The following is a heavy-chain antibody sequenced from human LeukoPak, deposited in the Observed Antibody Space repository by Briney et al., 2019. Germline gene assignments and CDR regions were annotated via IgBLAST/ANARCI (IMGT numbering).Heavy chain of an antibody. V-gene: IGHV4-34*01. CDR3: ARSEAIYSYGFAFDY. Sequence: PSETLSLTCSFSGGTFTAYYWKWIRQSPGKGLDGIGESDHAGSANYNPSLKSRVTISVEKAKNQSSLNLWSVTAADTAVYYCARSEAIYSYGFAFDYWGQGTLVTVSS. J-gene: IGHJ4*02. CDR2: SDHAGSA. CDR1: GGTFTAYY. D-gene: IGHD5-18*01.